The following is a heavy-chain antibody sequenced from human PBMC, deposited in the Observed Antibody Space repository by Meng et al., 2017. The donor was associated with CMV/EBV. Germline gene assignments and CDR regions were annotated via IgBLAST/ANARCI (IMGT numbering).Heavy chain of an antibody. D-gene: IGHD3-3*01. CDR1: GFTFSSYA. CDR3: ASLSITIFGVVGYGMDV. V-gene: IGHV3-30*04. Sequence: GESLKISCAASGFTFSSYAMHWVRQAPGKGLEWVAVISYDGSNKYYADSVKGRFTISRDNSKNTLYLQMNSLRAEDTAVYYCASLSITIFGVVGYGMDVWGQGTTVTVS. J-gene: IGHJ6*02. CDR2: ISYDGSNK.